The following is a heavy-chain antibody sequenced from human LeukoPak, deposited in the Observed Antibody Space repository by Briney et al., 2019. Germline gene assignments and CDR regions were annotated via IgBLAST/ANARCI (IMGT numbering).Heavy chain of an antibody. J-gene: IGHJ5*02. V-gene: IGHV3-66*01. CDR1: GFTVSSNY. D-gene: IGHD3-10*01. CDR2: IYSDGST. CDR3: ARDFYYDSGFDP. Sequence: GGSLRLSRAASGFTVSSNYMSWVRQAPGKGLEWVSLIYSDGSTYYADSVRGRFTISRDNSKNTLYLQMNSLRVEDTAVYYCARDFYYDSGFDPWGQGTLVTVSS.